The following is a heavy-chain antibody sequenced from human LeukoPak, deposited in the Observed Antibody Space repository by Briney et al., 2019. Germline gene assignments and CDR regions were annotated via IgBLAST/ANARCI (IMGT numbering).Heavy chain of an antibody. Sequence: SEILSLTCTVSGGSISSYYWGWIRQPPGKGLEWIGSMYYDGSTFYNPSLKGRVTISVDTSKNQFSLKLTSVTAADTAVYYCARQQWELHWFDPWGQGTLVTVSS. CDR2: MYYDGST. J-gene: IGHJ5*02. D-gene: IGHD1-26*01. V-gene: IGHV4-39*01. CDR3: ARQQWELHWFDP. CDR1: GGSISSYY.